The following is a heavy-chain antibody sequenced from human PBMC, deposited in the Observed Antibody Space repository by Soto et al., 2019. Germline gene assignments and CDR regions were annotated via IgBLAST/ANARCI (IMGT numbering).Heavy chain of an antibody. Sequence: PGESLKISCEGSGYDFANYWIAWVRQMPGKGPEWMGIIFPDDSDTKYSPSFQGQVTISADRSISTAYLQWSSLKASDSAMYYCGRLDDSGTVIDYWGQGTLVTVSS. CDR3: GRLDDSGTVIDY. D-gene: IGHD1-26*01. V-gene: IGHV5-51*01. J-gene: IGHJ4*02. CDR1: GYDFANYW. CDR2: IFPDDSDT.